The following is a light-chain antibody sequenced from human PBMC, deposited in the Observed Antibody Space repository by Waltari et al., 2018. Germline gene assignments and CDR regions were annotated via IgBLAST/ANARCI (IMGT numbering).Light chain of an antibody. Sequence: QSALTQPASVSGSPGQSITISCTGTSSDIGGYDYVSCYQQHPAKAPKLMIYDIFKRPARVSDLFSGSKSGNTASLTISGLQAEDEADYYCSSYAPSSTVFGGGTKLTVL. V-gene: IGLV2-14*03. J-gene: IGLJ2*01. CDR2: DIF. CDR1: SSDIGGYDY. CDR3: SSYAPSSTV.